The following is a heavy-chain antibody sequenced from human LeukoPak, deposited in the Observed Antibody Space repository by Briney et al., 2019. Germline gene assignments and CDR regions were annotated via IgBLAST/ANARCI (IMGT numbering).Heavy chain of an antibody. Sequence: PGGSLRLSCAASGFTFSSYSMNWVRQAPGKGLEWVSYISSSSSTIYYADSVKGRFTISRDNAKNSLYLQMNSLRAEDTAVYYCARFSPVIAVADYYFDYWGQGTLVTVSS. CDR1: GFTFSSYS. CDR3: ARFSPVIAVADYYFDY. J-gene: IGHJ4*02. V-gene: IGHV3-48*04. CDR2: ISSSSSTI. D-gene: IGHD6-19*01.